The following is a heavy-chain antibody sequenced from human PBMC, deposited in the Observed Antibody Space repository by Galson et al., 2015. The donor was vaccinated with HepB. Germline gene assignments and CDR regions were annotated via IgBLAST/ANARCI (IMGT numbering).Heavy chain of an antibody. CDR3: ARDAPPGITMIVVARGQAWFDP. V-gene: IGHV3-21*01. CDR1: GFTFSSYS. D-gene: IGHD3-22*01. Sequence: SLRLSCAASGFTFSSYSMNWVRQAPGKGLEWVSSISSSSSYIYYADSVKGRFTISRDNAKNSLYLQMNSLRAEDTAVYYCARDAPPGITMIVVARGQAWFDPWGQGTLVAVSS. J-gene: IGHJ5*02. CDR2: ISSSSSYI.